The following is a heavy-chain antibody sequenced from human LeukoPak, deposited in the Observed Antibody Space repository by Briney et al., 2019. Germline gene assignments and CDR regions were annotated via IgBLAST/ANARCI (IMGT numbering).Heavy chain of an antibody. D-gene: IGHD1-26*01. V-gene: IGHV3-21*01. CDR1: GFTFSSYS. Sequence: GGSLRLSCAASGFTFSSYSMNWVRQAPGKGLEWVSSISSSSSYIYYADSVKGRFTISRDNAKNSLYLQMNSLRAEDTAVYYCARDSGSYPRLPDDAFDIWGQGTMVTVSS. CDR2: ISSSSSYI. CDR3: ARDSGSYPRLPDDAFDI. J-gene: IGHJ3*02.